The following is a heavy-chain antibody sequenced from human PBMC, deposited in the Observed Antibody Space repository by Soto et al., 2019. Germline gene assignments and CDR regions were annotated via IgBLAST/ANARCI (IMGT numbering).Heavy chain of an antibody. CDR2: TYYRSKWYN. CDR1: GDSVSSNSAA. Sequence: SQTLSLTCAISGDSVSSNSAAWNWIRQSPSRGLEWLGRTYYRSKWYNDYAVSVKSRITINPDTSKNQFSLQLNSVTPEDTAVYYCARGGMDYDFWSGYLESDVMDVWGQGTTVTVSS. CDR3: ARGGMDYDFWSGYLESDVMDV. D-gene: IGHD3-3*01. V-gene: IGHV6-1*01. J-gene: IGHJ6*02.